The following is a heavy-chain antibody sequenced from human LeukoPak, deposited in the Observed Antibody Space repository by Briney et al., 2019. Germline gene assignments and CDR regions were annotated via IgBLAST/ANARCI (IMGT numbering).Heavy chain of an antibody. CDR1: GYTFTPYH. CDR2: ISDRGTP. Sequence: GSVKVSCKASGYTFTPYHIHWVRQAPGQGVEWMGYISDRGTPKTAQKFQDRVTVTRDTSITTAYMELNRLKSDDSAVYYCARVHMGDYGMDVWGQGTTVTVSS. CDR3: ARVHMGDYGMDV. J-gene: IGHJ6*02. V-gene: IGHV1-2*02.